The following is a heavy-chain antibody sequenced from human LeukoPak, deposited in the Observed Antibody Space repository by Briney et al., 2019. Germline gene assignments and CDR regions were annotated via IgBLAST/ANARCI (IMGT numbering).Heavy chain of an antibody. CDR2: IYYSGST. D-gene: IGHD3-22*01. CDR1: GGSISSYY. J-gene: IGHJ4*02. V-gene: IGHV4-59*08. Sequence: PSETLSLTCTVSGGSISSYYWSWIRQPPGKGLEWIGYIYYSGSTDYNPSLKSRVTMSVDTSKNQFSLKPSSVTAADTAVYYCATLQSSGYDYSDYWGQGILVTVSS. CDR3: ATLQSSGYDYSDY.